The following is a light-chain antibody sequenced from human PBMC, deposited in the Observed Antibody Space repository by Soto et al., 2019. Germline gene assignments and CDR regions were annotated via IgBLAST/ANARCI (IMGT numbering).Light chain of an antibody. CDR1: QSISGN. CDR2: GAS. Sequence: EIVLTQSPATLSLSPWERATLSCRASQSISGNLAWYQHKPGQAPRPLIYGASTRATGFPARFSGSGSGTEFTLTISSLQSEDFAVYYCQHYNNWPGTFGQGTKVDIK. J-gene: IGKJ1*01. V-gene: IGKV3-15*01. CDR3: QHYNNWPGT.